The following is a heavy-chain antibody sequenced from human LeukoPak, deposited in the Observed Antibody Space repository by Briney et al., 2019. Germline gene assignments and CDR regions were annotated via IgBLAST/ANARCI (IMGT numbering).Heavy chain of an antibody. CDR1: GGSFSGYY. Sequence: SETLSLTCAVYGGSFSGYYWSWIRQPPGKGLEWIGEINHSGSTNYNPSLKSRVTISVDTSKNQFSPKLSSATAADTAAYYCARGPQYYYDSSGYYYGEDYWGQGTLVTVSS. D-gene: IGHD3-22*01. CDR3: ARGPQYYYDSSGYYYGEDY. CDR2: INHSGST. J-gene: IGHJ4*02. V-gene: IGHV4-34*01.